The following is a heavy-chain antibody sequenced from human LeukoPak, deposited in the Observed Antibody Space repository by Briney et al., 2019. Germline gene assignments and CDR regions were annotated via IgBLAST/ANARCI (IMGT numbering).Heavy chain of an antibody. V-gene: IGHV4-34*01. Sequence: PSETLSLTCAVYGGSFSGYYWSWIRQPPGKGLEWIGEINHSGSTNYNPSLKSRVTISVDTSKNQFSLKLSSVTAADTAVYYCARAKGPKGVPAARDAFDTWGQGTMVTVSS. CDR2: INHSGST. CDR1: GGSFSGYY. J-gene: IGHJ3*02. CDR3: ARAKGPKGVPAARDAFDT. D-gene: IGHD2-2*01.